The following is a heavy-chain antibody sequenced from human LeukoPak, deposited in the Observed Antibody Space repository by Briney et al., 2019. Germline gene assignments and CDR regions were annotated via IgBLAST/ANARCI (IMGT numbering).Heavy chain of an antibody. CDR2: MNPNSGNT. CDR1: GGTFSSYA. Sequence: GASVKVSCKASGGTFSSYAINWVRQATGQGLEWMGWMNPNSGNTGYAQKFQGRVTMTRNTSISTAYMELSSLRSEDTAVYYCARGETSVLRYFDWFLGNYMDVWGKGTTVTISS. V-gene: IGHV1-8*02. D-gene: IGHD3-9*01. CDR3: ARGETSVLRYFDWFLGNYMDV. J-gene: IGHJ6*03.